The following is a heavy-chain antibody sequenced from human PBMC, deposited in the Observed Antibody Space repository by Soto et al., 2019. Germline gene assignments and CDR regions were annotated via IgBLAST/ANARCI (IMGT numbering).Heavy chain of an antibody. Sequence: GESLKISCKVSGYSFTSYWIAWVRQMPGKGLGWMAIINPGDSETKYSPSFEGQVIISADKSINTAYLQWSSLKASDTAMYYCARHATYYDILSGYYFDYWGQGTQVTVSS. D-gene: IGHD3-9*01. CDR3: ARHATYYDILSGYYFDY. V-gene: IGHV5-51*01. CDR1: GYSFTSYW. J-gene: IGHJ4*02. CDR2: INPGDSET.